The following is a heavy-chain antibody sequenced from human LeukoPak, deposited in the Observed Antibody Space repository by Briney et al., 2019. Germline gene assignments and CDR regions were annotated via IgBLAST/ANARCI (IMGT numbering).Heavy chain of an antibody. CDR2: IYPGDSDT. CDR3: ARQGRAGGYTYGYFDY. CDR1: GYIFTSYW. Sequence: GESLKISCKGSGYIFTSYWIGWVRQMPGKGLEWMGIIYPGDSDTRYSPSFQGQVTISADKSITTAYLQWSSLKASDTAMYYCARQGRAGGYTYGYFDYWGQGTLVTVSS. V-gene: IGHV5-51*01. D-gene: IGHD5-18*01. J-gene: IGHJ4*02.